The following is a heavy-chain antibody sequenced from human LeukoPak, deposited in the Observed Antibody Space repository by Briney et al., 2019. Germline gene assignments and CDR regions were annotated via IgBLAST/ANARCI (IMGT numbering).Heavy chain of an antibody. Sequence: GGSLRLSCEASGFTFSPYAMSWVRQAPGKGLEWVSGILGRDGSTYYADSVKGRFTISRDNSKSTVYLQLNSLRAEDTAVYYCARGGGSRNDAFDIWGQGTMVTVSS. J-gene: IGHJ3*02. CDR3: ARGGGSRNDAFDI. CDR2: ILGRDGST. V-gene: IGHV3-23*01. CDR1: GFTFSPYA. D-gene: IGHD5-12*01.